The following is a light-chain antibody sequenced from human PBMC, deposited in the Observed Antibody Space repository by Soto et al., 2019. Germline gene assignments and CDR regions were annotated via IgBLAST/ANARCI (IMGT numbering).Light chain of an antibody. CDR1: QSVSSN. CDR3: QQYNNWPTWT. CDR2: GAS. Sequence: EIVMTQSPATLSVSPGERATLSCRASQSVSSNLAWYQQKPGQAPRLPIYGASTRATGIPARFSGSGSGTEFILTISSLQSEDFAVYYCQQYNNWPTWTFGQGTKGDIK. J-gene: IGKJ1*01. V-gene: IGKV3-15*01.